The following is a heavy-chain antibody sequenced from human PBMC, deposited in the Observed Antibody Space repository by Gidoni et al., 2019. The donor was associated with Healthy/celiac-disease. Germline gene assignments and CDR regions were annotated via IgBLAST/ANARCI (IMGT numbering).Heavy chain of an antibody. CDR2: ISWNSGSI. CDR3: AKSLELVGVDFDY. CDR1: GFTFDDYA. Sequence: EVQLVESGGGLVQPGRSLRLSCAASGFTFDDYAMHWVRQAPGKGLEWVAGISWNSGSIGYADSVKGRFTISRDNAKNSLYLQMNSLRAEDTALYYCAKSLELVGVDFDYWGQGTLVTVSS. V-gene: IGHV3-9*01. D-gene: IGHD1-7*01. J-gene: IGHJ4*02.